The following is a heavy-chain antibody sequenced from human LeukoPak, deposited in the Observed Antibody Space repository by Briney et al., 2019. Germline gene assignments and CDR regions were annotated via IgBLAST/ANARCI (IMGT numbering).Heavy chain of an antibody. CDR2: ISGSGGST. CDR3: AKVGYSSMVRGASLQY. D-gene: IGHD3-10*01. V-gene: IGHV3-23*01. J-gene: IGHJ4*02. Sequence: GGSLRLSCAASGFNFKNYWMHWVRQAPGKGLERVSAISGSGGSTYYADSVKGRFTISRDNSKNTLYLQMNSLRAEDTAVYYCAKVGYSSMVRGASLQYWGQGTLVTVSS. CDR1: GFNFKNYW.